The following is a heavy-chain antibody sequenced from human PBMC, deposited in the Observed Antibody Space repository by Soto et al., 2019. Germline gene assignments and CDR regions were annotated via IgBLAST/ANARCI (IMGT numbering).Heavy chain of an antibody. CDR3: ARGAHGDYVGHYYMDV. CDR1: GGSFSGYY. Sequence: SETLSLTCAVHGGSFSGYYWSWIRQPPGKGLEWIGEINHSGSTNYNPSLKSRVTISVDTSKNQFSLKLSSVTAADTAVYYCARGAHGDYVGHYYMDVWGKGTTVTVSS. D-gene: IGHD4-17*01. J-gene: IGHJ6*03. CDR2: INHSGST. V-gene: IGHV4-34*01.